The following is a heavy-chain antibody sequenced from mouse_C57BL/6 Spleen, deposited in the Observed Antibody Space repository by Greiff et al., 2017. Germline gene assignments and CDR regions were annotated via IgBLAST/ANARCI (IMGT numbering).Heavy chain of an antibody. CDR1: GYTFTSYW. V-gene: IGHV1-52*01. D-gene: IGHD1-1*01. J-gene: IGHJ1*03. CDR3: ARVSYYYGSSPWGFDV. Sequence: QVQLQQPGAELVRPGSSVKLSCKASGYTFTSYWMHWVKQRPIQGLEWIGNIDPSDSETHYNQKFKDKATLTVDKSSSTAYMQLSSLTSEDSAVYYCARVSYYYGSSPWGFDVWGTGTTVTVSS. CDR2: IDPSDSET.